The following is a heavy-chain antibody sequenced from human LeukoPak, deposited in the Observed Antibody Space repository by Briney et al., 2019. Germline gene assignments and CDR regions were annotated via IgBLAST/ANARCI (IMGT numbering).Heavy chain of an antibody. CDR1: GFTFGDYG. CDR3: AREGYLTNSGNYVDY. J-gene: IGHJ4*02. CDR2: ISTNGGNT. V-gene: IGHV3-64*01. Sequence: GGSLRLSCTASGFTFGDYGMSWVRQAPGKGLECVSAISTNGGNTHYANSVKGRFTISRDNSKNTLYLQMGSLRAEDMAVYYCAREGYLTNSGNYVDYWGQGTLVTVSS. D-gene: IGHD2-8*01.